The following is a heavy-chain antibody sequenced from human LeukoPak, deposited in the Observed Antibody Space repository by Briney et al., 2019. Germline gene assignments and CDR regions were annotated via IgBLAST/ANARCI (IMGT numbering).Heavy chain of an antibody. CDR3: AREDIVVVPAAMDYYYGMDI. CDR1: GFTFSSYA. CDR2: ISYDGSNK. D-gene: IGHD2-2*01. J-gene: IGHJ6*04. Sequence: GRSRRLSCAASGFTFSSYAMHWVRQAPGKGLEWVAVISYDGSNKYYADSVKGRFTISRDNSKNTLYLQMNSLRAEDTAVYYCAREDIVVVPAAMDYYYGMDIWGKGTTVTVSS. V-gene: IGHV3-30*04.